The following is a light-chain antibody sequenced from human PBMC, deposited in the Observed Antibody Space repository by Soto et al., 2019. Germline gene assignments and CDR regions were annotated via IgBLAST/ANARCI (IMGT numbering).Light chain of an antibody. J-gene: IGLJ3*02. V-gene: IGLV8-61*01. Sequence: QAVVTQEPSFSVSPGGTVTPTCGLSSGSVSATNYPSWYQQTPGQAPRTLIYNTNTRSSGVPDRFSGSILGNKAALTITGAQADDDSDYYCVLYIYSATNWVFGGGTKLTVL. CDR3: VLYIYSATNWV. CDR1: SGSVSATNY. CDR2: NTN.